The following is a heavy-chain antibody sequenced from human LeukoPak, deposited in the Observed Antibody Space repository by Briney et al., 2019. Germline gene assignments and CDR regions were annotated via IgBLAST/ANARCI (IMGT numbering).Heavy chain of an antibody. J-gene: IGHJ4*02. Sequence: PGGSPRLSCAASGFTFSNYAMTWGRQAPGKGLEWVSTISGSGGSTYYADSAKRRFTISTANSKNTLYLQMSSLTADDAAKYYCPKSQWYDSSVGDYWGQGTMVTVSS. CDR1: GFTFSNYA. D-gene: IGHD3-22*01. CDR2: ISGSGGST. CDR3: PKSQWYDSSVGDY. V-gene: IGHV3-23*01.